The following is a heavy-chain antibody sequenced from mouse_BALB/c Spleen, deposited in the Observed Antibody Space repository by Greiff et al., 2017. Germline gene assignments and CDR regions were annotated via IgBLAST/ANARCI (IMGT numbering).Heavy chain of an antibody. Sequence: QVHVKQSGPGLVAPTQSLSITCTVSGFSLTGYGVNWVRQPPGKGLEWLGMIWGDGSTDYNSALKSRLSISKDNSKSQVFLKMNSLQTDDTARYYCARDNVITDAMDYWGQGTSVTVSS. CDR2: IWGDGST. D-gene: IGHD2-4*01. CDR1: GFSLTGYG. CDR3: ARDNVITDAMDY. V-gene: IGHV2-6-7*01. J-gene: IGHJ4*01.